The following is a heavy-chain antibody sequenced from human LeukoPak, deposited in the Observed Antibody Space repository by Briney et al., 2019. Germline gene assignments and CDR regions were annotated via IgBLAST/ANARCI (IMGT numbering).Heavy chain of an antibody. CDR2: INIGSNSL. CDR3: AREPRFGSYSIDY. CDR1: GFAFSSYS. V-gene: IGHV3-48*01. Sequence: GGSLRLSCAASGFAFSSYSVNWVRQAPGKGLEWISYINIGSNSLLYADSVKGRFTISRDNAKNSLYLQMNSLRAEDTAVYYCAREPRFGSYSIDYWGQGTVVTVSS. J-gene: IGHJ4*02. D-gene: IGHD1-26*01.